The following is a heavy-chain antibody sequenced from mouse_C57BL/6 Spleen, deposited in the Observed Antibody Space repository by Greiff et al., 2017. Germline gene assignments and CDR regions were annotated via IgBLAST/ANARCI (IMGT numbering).Heavy chain of an antibody. V-gene: IGHV1-64*01. CDR2: IHPNSGST. J-gene: IGHJ3*01. Sequence: VQLQQPGAELVKPGASVKLSCKASGYTFTSYWMHWVKQRPGQGLEWIGMIHPNSGSTNYNEKFKSKATLTVDKSSSTAYMQLSSLTSEDSAVYYCASPFITTVVEGFAYWGQGTLVTVSA. CDR1: GYTFTSYW. D-gene: IGHD1-1*01. CDR3: ASPFITTVVEGFAY.